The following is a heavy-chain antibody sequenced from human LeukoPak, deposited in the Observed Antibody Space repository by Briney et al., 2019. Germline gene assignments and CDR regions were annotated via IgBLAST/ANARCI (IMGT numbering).Heavy chain of an antibody. CDR3: ARRAGGYSHPYDY. J-gene: IGHJ4*02. Sequence: GGSLRLSCAASGFTFSSYAMHWVRQAPGKGLEWVAVISYDGSKKYYADSVKGRFTISRDNSKNTLYLQMNSLRAEDTAVYYCARRAGGYSHPYDYWGQGTLVTVSS. CDR2: ISYDGSKK. D-gene: IGHD4-23*01. V-gene: IGHV3-30*04. CDR1: GFTFSSYA.